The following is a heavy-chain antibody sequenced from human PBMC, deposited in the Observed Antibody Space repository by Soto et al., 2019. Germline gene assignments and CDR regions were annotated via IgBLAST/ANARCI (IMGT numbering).Heavy chain of an antibody. J-gene: IGHJ6*02. CDR2: INHSGST. V-gene: IGHV4-34*01. D-gene: IGHD6-13*01. CDR1: GGSFSGYY. CDR3: ARGFFFPKQLVFRTEYYYYYYGMDV. Sequence: SETLSLTCAVYGGSFSGYYWSWIRQPPGKGLEWSGEINHSGSTNYNPSLKSRVTISVDTSKNQFSLKLSSVTAADTAVYYCARGFFFPKQLVFRTEYYYYYYGMDVWGQGTTVTVSS.